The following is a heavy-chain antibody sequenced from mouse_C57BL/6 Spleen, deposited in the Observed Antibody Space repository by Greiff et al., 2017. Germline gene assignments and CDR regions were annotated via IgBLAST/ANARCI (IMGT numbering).Heavy chain of an antibody. CDR1: GYTFTSYW. Sequence: QVQLKQPGAELVKPGASVKLSCKASGYTFTSYWMQWVKQRPGQGLEWIGEIDPSDSYTNYNQKFKGKATLTVDTSSSTAYMQLSSLTSEDSAVYYCARCRGSNGYFDYWGQGTTLTVSS. D-gene: IGHD1-1*01. J-gene: IGHJ2*01. V-gene: IGHV1-50*01. CDR3: ARCRGSNGYFDY. CDR2: IDPSDSYT.